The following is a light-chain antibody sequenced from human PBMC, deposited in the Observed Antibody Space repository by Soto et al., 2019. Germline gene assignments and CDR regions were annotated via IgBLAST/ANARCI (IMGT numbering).Light chain of an antibody. Sequence: NFMLTQPHSVSESPGKTVTISCTRSSGSIASNYVHWYQQRPGNAPTTVISEDNRRPSGVPDRFSCSIDSSSTSATPTISGLKNEDEADYSCQSYDSSNRVFGGGTKLTVL. J-gene: IGLJ3*02. CDR3: QSYDSSNRV. CDR1: SGSIASNY. CDR2: EDN. V-gene: IGLV6-57*04.